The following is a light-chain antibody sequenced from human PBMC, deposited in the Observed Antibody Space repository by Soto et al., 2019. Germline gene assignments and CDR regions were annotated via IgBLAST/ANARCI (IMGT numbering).Light chain of an antibody. J-gene: IGKJ1*01. CDR1: QSLSEW. CDR3: QQYKSYFWT. CDR2: DAS. Sequence: DIQMTQTPSTLSASVGAPVTITCRARQSLSEWLAWYQQKPGKAPKLLIYDASSLERGVPSRFSGSGSGTEFTLTISSLQPDDFAIYYCQQYKSYFWTFGQGTKVDIK. V-gene: IGKV1-5*01.